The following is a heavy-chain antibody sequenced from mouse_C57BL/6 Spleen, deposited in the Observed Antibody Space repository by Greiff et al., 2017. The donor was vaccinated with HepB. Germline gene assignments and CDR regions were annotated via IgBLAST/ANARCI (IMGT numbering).Heavy chain of an antibody. J-gene: IGHJ4*01. V-gene: IGHV1-82*01. CDR1: GYAFSSSW. D-gene: IGHD2-5*01. CDR2: IYPGDGDT. Sequence: VQLVESGPELVKPGASVKISCKASGYAFSSSWMNWVKQRPGKGLEWIGRIYPGDGDTNYNGKFKGKATLTADKSSSTAYMQLSSLTSEDSAVYFCARSGDPYYSNSYAMDYWGQGTSVTVSS. CDR3: ARSGDPYYSNSYAMDY.